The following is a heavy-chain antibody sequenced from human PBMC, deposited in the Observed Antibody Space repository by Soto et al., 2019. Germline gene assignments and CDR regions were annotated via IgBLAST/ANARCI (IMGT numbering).Heavy chain of an antibody. CDR1: GYTFSRYG. V-gene: IGHV1-18*01. Sequence: QGQLVQSGPEAKKPGASVKVSCKASGYTFSRYGISWARQAPGQGLEWMGWISGYNGDTKYAQKVQGRVTMTIDTSTYTAYMELRSLTSDDTAIYYCAKNGQPPYYYYGMDVWGQGTTVTVSS. D-gene: IGHD2-8*01. J-gene: IGHJ6*02. CDR3: AKNGQPPYYYYGMDV. CDR2: ISGYNGDT.